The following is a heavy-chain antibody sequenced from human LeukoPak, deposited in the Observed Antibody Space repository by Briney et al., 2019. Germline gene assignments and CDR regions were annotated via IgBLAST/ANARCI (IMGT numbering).Heavy chain of an antibody. V-gene: IGHV3-48*03. J-gene: IGHJ4*02. CDR1: GFTFSSSE. CDR2: ISNSGTNI. Sequence: PGGSLRLSCAASGFTFSSSEMNWVRQAPGKGLEWVSYISNSGTNIYYADSVRGRFTISRDNAKKSLYLQMNSLRAEDTAVYYCARDLTPGYSGYDGDYWGQGTLVTVSS. CDR3: ARDLTPGYSGYDGDY. D-gene: IGHD5-12*01.